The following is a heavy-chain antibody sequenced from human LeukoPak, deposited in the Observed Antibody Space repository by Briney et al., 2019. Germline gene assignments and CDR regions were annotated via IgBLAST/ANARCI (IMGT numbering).Heavy chain of an antibody. D-gene: IGHD3-16*01. CDR2: INHSGST. Sequence: SETLSLTCAVYGGSFSGYYWSWIRQPPGKGLEWIGEINHSGSTNYNPSLKSRVTISVDMSKNQFSLKLSSVTAADTAMYYCARVKDPGGYYYYYYMDVWGKGTTVTVSS. J-gene: IGHJ6*03. CDR1: GGSFSGYY. CDR3: ARVKDPGGYYYYYYMDV. V-gene: IGHV4-34*01.